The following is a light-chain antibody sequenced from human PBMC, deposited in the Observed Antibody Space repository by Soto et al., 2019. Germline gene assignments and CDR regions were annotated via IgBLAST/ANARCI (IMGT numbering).Light chain of an antibody. J-gene: IGKJ1*01. CDR3: HKYDSWR. CDR1: QSVTSSY. V-gene: IGKV3-20*01. Sequence: EIVLTQSPGTLSLSPGERATLSCRASQSVTSSYLAWYQQKPGQAPRLLIYAASSRATGIPDRFSGSGSGTDFTLTVSGLEREDVEVYYCHKYDSWRFGDGTRLDIK. CDR2: AAS.